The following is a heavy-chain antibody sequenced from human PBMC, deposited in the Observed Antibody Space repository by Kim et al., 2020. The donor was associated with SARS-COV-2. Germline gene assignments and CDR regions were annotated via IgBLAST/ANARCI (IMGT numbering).Heavy chain of an antibody. Sequence: SETLSLTCTVSGGSISSYYWSWIRQPPGKGLEWIGYIYYSGSTNYNPSLKSRVTITVATSKNQFSLKLSSVTAADTAASYCARGKEGYIISWYFDYLGQ. J-gene: IGHJ4*02. D-gene: IGHD6-13*01. CDR1: GGSISSYY. CDR2: IYYSGST. V-gene: IGHV4-59*01. CDR3: ARGKEGYIISWYFDY.